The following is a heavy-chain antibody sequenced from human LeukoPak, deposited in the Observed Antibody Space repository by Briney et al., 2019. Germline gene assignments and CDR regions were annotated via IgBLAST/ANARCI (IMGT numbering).Heavy chain of an antibody. CDR3: AKNYGDSNWFDP. CDR1: GDSVSSNSAA. J-gene: IGHJ5*02. Sequence: SQTLSLTCAISGDSVSSNSAAWNWIRQSPSRGLEWLGRTCYRSNWFNDFALSVKSRITINPDTSKNQFSLQLNSVTPEDTAVYYCAKNYGDSNWFDPWGQGTLVTVSS. V-gene: IGHV6-1*01. CDR2: TCYRSNWFN. D-gene: IGHD4-17*01.